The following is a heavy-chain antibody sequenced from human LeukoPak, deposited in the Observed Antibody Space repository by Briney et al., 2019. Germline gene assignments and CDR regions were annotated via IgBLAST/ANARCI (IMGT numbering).Heavy chain of an antibody. D-gene: IGHD3-22*01. J-gene: IGHJ3*02. CDR3: ARDKSVFERYYYDSSGCLDI. CDR2: ISSSSSYI. V-gene: IGHV3-21*01. Sequence: PGGSLRLSCAASRFTFSSYSMNWVRQAPGKGLEWVSSISSSSSYIYYADSVKGRFTISRDNAKNSLYLQMNSLRAEDTAVYYCARDKSVFERYYYDSSGCLDIWGQGTMVTVSS. CDR1: RFTFSSYS.